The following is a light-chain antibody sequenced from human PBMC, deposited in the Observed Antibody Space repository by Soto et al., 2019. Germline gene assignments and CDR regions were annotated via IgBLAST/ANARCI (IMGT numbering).Light chain of an antibody. CDR2: GAS. V-gene: IGKV3-20*01. CDR3: HQYGSSPAT. Sequence: EIVLTQSPGTLSLSPGERATLSCRASQSVSNNYLAWYQQKPGQAPRLLIYGASNRATGIPDRFSGSGSGTDFTLTISRLEPEDFAVYYCHQYGSSPATFGQGTKADIK. J-gene: IGKJ1*01. CDR1: QSVSNNY.